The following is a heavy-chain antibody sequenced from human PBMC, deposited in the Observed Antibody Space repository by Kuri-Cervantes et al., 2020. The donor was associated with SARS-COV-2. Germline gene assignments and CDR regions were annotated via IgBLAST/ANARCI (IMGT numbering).Heavy chain of an antibody. V-gene: IGHV2-70*11. CDR2: IDWGDDK. J-gene: IGHJ6*03. D-gene: IGHD2-2*01. CDR3: ARIRYCSSTSCYTPAHYYYMDV. CDR1: RFSLSTSGMC. Sequence: GPTQVTATQIVTLSGTLSRFSLSTSGMCVSWIRQPPGKALEWLARIDWGDDKYYSTSLKTRLTISKDTSKNQVVLTMTNMDPVDTATYYCARIRYCSSTSCYTPAHYYYMDVWGKGTTVTVSS.